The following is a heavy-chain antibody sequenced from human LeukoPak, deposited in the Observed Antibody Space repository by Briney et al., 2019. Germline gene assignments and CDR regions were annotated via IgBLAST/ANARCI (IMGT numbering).Heavy chain of an antibody. J-gene: IGHJ4*02. D-gene: IGHD2-21*01. V-gene: IGHV4-59*01. CDR3: ARAGGGYSFDY. CDR1: GDSIRSYY. CDR2: LYGSGST. Sequence: SETLSLTCTVSGDSIRSYYWSWIRQPPGKGLEWIGYLYGSGSTNYNPSLKSRVTISVDTSKNQFSLKLSSVTAADTAVYYCARAGGGYSFDYWGQGTLVTVSS.